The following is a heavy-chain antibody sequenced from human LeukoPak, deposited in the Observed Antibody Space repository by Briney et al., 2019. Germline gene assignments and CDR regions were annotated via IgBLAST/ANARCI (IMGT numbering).Heavy chain of an antibody. CDR3: ARDIHFVDY. J-gene: IGHJ4*02. Sequence: GGSLRLSCAAPPLTFSTYDMNWVRQAPGKGLEWVPFISSSSGTIYYADSVRGRFTISRDNARNSLYLQMTSLRAEDTALYYCARDIHFVDYWGQGTLVTVSS. CDR2: ISSSSGTI. CDR1: PLTFSTYD. D-gene: IGHD2/OR15-2a*01. V-gene: IGHV3-48*01.